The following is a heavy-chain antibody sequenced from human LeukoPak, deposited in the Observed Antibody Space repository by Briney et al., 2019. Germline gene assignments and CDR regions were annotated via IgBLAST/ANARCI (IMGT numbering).Heavy chain of an antibody. CDR2: ICYDGSNK. CDR3: AREADCSGGKCYRGAFDI. J-gene: IGHJ3*02. CDR1: GGTFSTNA. Sequence: GGSLRLSCAASGGTFSTNAMHWVRQAPRKGLEWGAVICYDGSNKSHANSVKGRVTISRDNSKSTMYLPMSSLRAEDTAVYYCAREADCSGGKCYRGAFDIWGPGATITVSS. D-gene: IGHD2-15*01. V-gene: IGHV3-33*08.